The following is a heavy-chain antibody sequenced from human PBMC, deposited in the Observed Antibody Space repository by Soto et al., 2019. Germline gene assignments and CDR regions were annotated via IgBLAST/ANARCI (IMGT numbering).Heavy chain of an antibody. Sequence: ASVKVSCKASGYTFTSYYMHWVRQAPGQGLEWMGIINPSGGSTSYAQKFQGRVTMTRDTSTSTVYMELSSLRSEDTAVYYCARGPAAIFYYYYGMDVWGQGTTVTVSS. CDR2: INPSGGST. CDR3: ARGPAAIFYYYYGMDV. V-gene: IGHV1-46*01. CDR1: GYTFTSYY. J-gene: IGHJ6*02. D-gene: IGHD2-2*01.